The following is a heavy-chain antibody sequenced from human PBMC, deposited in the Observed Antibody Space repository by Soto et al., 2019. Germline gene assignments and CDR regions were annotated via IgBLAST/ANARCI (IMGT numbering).Heavy chain of an antibody. CDR3: AGDLFNYDSSGYYQPYYFDY. CDR2: ISAYNGNT. CDR1: GYTFTSYG. D-gene: IGHD3-22*01. Sequence: GASVKVSCKASGYTFTSYGISWVRQAPGQGLEWMGWISAYNGNTNYAQKLQGRVTMTTDTSTSTAYMELRSLRSDDTAVYYCAGDLFNYDSSGYYQPYYFDYWGQGTLVTVSS. J-gene: IGHJ4*02. V-gene: IGHV1-18*01.